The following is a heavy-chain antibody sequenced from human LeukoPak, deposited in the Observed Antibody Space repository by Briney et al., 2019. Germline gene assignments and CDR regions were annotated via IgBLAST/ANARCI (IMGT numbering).Heavy chain of an antibody. CDR3: ARDDSSGSSGY. D-gene: IGHD3-22*01. J-gene: IGHJ4*02. Sequence: SETLSLTCTVSGGSISPYYGSWIRQPPGKGLEWIGNIYYTGSTNYSPSLKSRVTMSVATSKNQFSLKLSSVTAADTAVYYCARDDSSGSSGYWGQGTLVTVSS. V-gene: IGHV4-59*12. CDR2: IYYTGST. CDR1: GGSISPYY.